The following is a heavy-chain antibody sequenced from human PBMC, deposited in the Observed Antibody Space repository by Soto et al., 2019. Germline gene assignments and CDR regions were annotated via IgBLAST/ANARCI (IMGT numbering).Heavy chain of an antibody. CDR2: INNDGTST. CDR3: ATAQYYERSDY. V-gene: IGHV3-74*01. D-gene: IGHD3-16*01. CDR1: GFIFSDYW. Sequence: EVQLVESGGGLVQPGGSLRLSCAASGFIFSDYWMHWVRQIPGKGLVWVSRINNDGTSTKYADSVKGRFTISRDHARKMLYLQMSGLRVDDTAVYYCATAQYYERSDYWGQGTLVTVSS. J-gene: IGHJ4*02.